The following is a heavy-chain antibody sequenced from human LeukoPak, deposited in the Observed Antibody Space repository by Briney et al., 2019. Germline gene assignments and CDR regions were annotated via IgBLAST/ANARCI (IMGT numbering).Heavy chain of an antibody. J-gene: IGHJ4*02. D-gene: IGHD3-10*01. CDR2: MYYSGST. Sequence: PSETLSLTCTVSGVSISSTSYYWGWIRQPPGKGLEWIGSMYYSGSTYYNPSLKSRVTISIDTSKNQFSLKLSSVTAADTAVYYCARVAMVRGVFDYYFDYWGQGTLVTVSS. V-gene: IGHV4-39*07. CDR1: GVSISSTSYY. CDR3: ARVAMVRGVFDYYFDY.